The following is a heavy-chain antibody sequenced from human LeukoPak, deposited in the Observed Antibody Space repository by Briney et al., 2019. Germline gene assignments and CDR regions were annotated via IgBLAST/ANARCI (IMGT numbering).Heavy chain of an antibody. Sequence: GGSLRLSCAASGFTFSSHLMHWVRQAQGTGLVWVSSVKSDGTATNYADSVKGRFTISRGNAKNTLYLQMNSLRVEDTAVYYCVRKFATGDWGQGTLVTVSS. CDR3: VRKFATGD. D-gene: IGHD1-14*01. CDR1: GFTFSSHL. J-gene: IGHJ4*02. V-gene: IGHV3-74*01. CDR2: VKSDGTAT.